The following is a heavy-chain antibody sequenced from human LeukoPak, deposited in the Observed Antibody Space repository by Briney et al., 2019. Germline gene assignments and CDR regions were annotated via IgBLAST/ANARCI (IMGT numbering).Heavy chain of an antibody. CDR1: GYTFSSYG. CDR3: ARDSVEDSAIITWFEY. V-gene: IGHV1-18*01. CDR2: SSSYNRDT. D-gene: IGHD5-24*01. J-gene: IGHJ4*02. Sequence: ASVKVSCKASGYTFSSYGISWVRQAPGQGLEWMGWSSSYNRDTNYAQKVHGRVTMTTDTSTSTAYMELRSLRSDDTAVYYCARDSVEDSAIITWFEYWGQGTLVTVSS.